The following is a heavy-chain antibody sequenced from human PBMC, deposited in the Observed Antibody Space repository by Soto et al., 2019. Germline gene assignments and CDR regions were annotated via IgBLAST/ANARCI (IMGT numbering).Heavy chain of an antibody. Sequence: SETLSLTCTVSGGSISSSSYYWSWIRQPPGKGLEWIGSIYYSGSTYYNPSLKSQVTISVDTSKNQFSLKLSSVTAADTAVYYCARLIGGSYYSYWFDPWGQGTLVTVSS. CDR3: ARLIGGSYYSYWFDP. CDR1: GGSISSSSYY. J-gene: IGHJ5*02. D-gene: IGHD1-26*01. V-gene: IGHV4-39*01. CDR2: IYYSGST.